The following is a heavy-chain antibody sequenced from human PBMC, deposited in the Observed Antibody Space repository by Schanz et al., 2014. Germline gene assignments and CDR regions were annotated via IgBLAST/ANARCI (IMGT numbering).Heavy chain of an antibody. D-gene: IGHD1-26*01. CDR3: ARRYSGRYCFDY. V-gene: IGHV3-48*02. CDR1: GFTFSSYG. Sequence: VQLVESGGGVVQPGGSLRLSCAASGFTFSSYGMNWVRQAPGQGLEWLSYISGSGNTIYYADSVKGRFTISRDNAKNSLSLQMARLRDEDTAVYYCARRYSGRYCFDYWGQGTLVAVSS. J-gene: IGHJ4*02. CDR2: ISGSGNTI.